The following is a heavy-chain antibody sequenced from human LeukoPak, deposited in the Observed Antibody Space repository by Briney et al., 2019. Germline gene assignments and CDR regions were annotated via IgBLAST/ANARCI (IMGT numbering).Heavy chain of an antibody. CDR2: ISPSGST. V-gene: IGHV4-38-2*01. J-gene: IGHJ4*02. CDR3: ALSPLGAAGTWSGLFDY. D-gene: IGHD6-13*01. Sequence: KASEILSLTCAVSGYSISSGYYWGWIRQPPGKGLEWIGSISPSGSTFYNPSLKSRVTISVDTSKNQFSLKLSSVTAADTAVYYCALSPLGAAGTWSGLFDYWGQGTLVTVSS. CDR1: GYSISSGYY.